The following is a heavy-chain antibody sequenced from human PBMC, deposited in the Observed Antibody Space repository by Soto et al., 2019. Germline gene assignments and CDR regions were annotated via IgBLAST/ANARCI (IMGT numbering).Heavy chain of an antibody. CDR2: FDPEDGET. CDR1: GYTLTELS. D-gene: IGHD5-12*01. V-gene: IGHV1-24*01. Sequence: ASVKVSCKVSGYTLTELSMHWVRQAPGKGLEWMGGFDPEDGETIYAQKFQGRVTMTEDTSTDTAYMELSSLRSEDTAVYYCATFLRYSQWLRYQRAFDYWGQGTLVTVSS. CDR3: ATFLRYSQWLRYQRAFDY. J-gene: IGHJ4*02.